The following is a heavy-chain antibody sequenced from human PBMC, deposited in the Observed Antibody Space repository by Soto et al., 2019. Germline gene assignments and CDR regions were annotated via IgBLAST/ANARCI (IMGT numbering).Heavy chain of an antibody. Sequence: AXVKVSCKASGYTFTAYYIHWLRQAPGQCLELMRTFTPSGGGTSYPKKSPGRFTRTGDTSTSTVYMDLRSLNSEDTAVYYCARAQTGGPNDPGGQETLVTVS. CDR1: GYTFTAYY. V-gene: IGHV1-46*01. CDR2: FTPSGGGT. D-gene: IGHD7-27*01. J-gene: IGHJ5*02. CDR3: ARAQTGGPNDP.